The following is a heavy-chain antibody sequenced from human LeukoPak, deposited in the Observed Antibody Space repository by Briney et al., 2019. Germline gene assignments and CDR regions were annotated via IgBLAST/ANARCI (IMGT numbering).Heavy chain of an antibody. V-gene: IGHV1-18*01. D-gene: IGHD1-26*01. CDR2: ISAYNGNT. J-gene: IGHJ4*02. Sequence: ASVKVSCKAFGYTFTSYGISWVRQAPGQGLEWMGWISAYNGNTNYAQKLQGRVTMTTDTSTSRAYMELRSLRSDDTAVYYCARVNSGSYVLDYWGQGTLVTVSS. CDR1: GYTFTSYG. CDR3: ARVNSGSYVLDY.